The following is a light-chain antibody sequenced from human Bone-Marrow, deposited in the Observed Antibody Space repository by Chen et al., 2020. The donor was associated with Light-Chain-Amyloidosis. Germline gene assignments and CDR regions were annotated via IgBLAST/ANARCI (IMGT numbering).Light chain of an antibody. V-gene: IGLV2-8*01. CDR1: SRDVGGYAV. CDR3: SSYGGRRFVV. Sequence: QSAPTQPPSASGSLGQSVTISCTGTSRDVGGYAVVSWYQQHPGNAPKLIIYEVTKRPSGVPDRFSGSKSGTTASLTGSGLEAEDEADYFCSSYGGRRFVVFGGGTKLNVL. CDR2: EVT. J-gene: IGLJ2*01.